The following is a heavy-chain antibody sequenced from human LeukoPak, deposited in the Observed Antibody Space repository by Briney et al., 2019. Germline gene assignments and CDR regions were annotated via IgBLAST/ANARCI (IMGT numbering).Heavy chain of an antibody. CDR2: ISYDGSNK. J-gene: IGHJ6*03. V-gene: IGHV3-30*18. Sequence: GGSLRLSCAASGFTFSSYGMHWVRQAPGKGLEGVAVISYDGSNKYYADSVRGRFTISRDNSKNTLYLQMNSLRAEDTAVDYCAKGGDDSSGYYRRGRYYSMDVWGQGTTVTVSS. CDR3: AKGGDDSSGYYRRGRYYSMDV. D-gene: IGHD3-22*01. CDR1: GFTFSSYG.